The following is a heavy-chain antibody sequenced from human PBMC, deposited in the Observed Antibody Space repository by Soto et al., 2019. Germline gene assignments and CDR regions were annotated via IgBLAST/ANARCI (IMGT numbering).Heavy chain of an antibody. V-gene: IGHV1-8*01. CDR1: GYTFTSYD. Sequence: ASVKVSCKASGYTFTSYDVSWVRQAPGQGLEWMGWMNPDSGDTGYAQKFQGRVTMTRDTSISTAYMELRGLRSEDTAVYYCARGRDKYDSSDFPLCSYWG. J-gene: IGHJ4*01. D-gene: IGHD3-22*01. CDR3: ARGRDKYDSSDFPLCSY. CDR2: MNPDSGDT.